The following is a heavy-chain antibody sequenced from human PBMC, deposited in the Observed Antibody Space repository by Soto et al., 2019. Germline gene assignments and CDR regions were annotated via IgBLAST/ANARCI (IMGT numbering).Heavy chain of an antibody. CDR1: GYTFTSYG. CDR2: ISAYNGNT. J-gene: IGHJ5*02. CDR3: SRDGPYSPRNWFDP. D-gene: IGHD4-4*01. Sequence: GASVKVSCKASGYTFTSYGISWVRQAPGQGLEWMGWISAYNGNTNYAQKLQGRVTMTTDTSTSTAYMELSSLRSEDTAVYYCSRDGPYSPRNWFDPWGQGTLVTVSS. V-gene: IGHV1-18*01.